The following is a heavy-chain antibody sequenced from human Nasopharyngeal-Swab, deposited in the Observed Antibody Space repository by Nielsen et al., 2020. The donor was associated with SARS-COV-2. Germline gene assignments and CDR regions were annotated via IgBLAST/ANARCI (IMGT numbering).Heavy chain of an antibody. CDR3: ADPPFSEY. J-gene: IGHJ4*02. CDR2: IDAGGGNT. CDR1: GFTFSGHW. V-gene: IGHV3-23*01. Sequence: GESLKISCAASGFTFSGHWMYWVRQAPGKGLVWVSTIDAGGGNTWYADSVKGRFTISRDNSKSTLYLQMNSLRADDTALYYCADPPFSEYWGQGTLVTVSS.